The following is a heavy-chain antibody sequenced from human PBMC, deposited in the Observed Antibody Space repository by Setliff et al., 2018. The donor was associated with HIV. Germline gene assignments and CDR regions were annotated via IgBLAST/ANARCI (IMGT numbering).Heavy chain of an antibody. CDR1: GYPFNNYA. CDR3: ARGGDRMQIWSRFPFDI. CDR2: INTNTGSP. V-gene: IGHV7-4-1*02. Sequence: ASVKVSCKASGYPFNNYALYWVRQAPGQGFEWMGWINTNTGSPTYAQGFTRRFVFSLDPSVHTAYLQITGLKAEDTAVYYCARGGDRMQIWSRFPFDIWGQGTMVTVSS. J-gene: IGHJ3*02. D-gene: IGHD3-10*01.